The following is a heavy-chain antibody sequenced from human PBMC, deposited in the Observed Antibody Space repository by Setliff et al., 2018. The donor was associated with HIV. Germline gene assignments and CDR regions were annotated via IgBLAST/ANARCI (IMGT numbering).Heavy chain of an antibody. J-gene: IGHJ4*02. CDR1: GNTFSSYG. CDR3: ARVGSGWSTFDY. CDR2: INTETGNP. Sequence: GASVKVSCKASGNTFSSYGISWVRQAPGQGLEWMGWINTETGNPMYAQGFRGRFVFSLDTSVSTAFLQINRLKAEDTAKYYCARVGSGWSTFDYWGQGALVTVSS. D-gene: IGHD6-13*01. V-gene: IGHV7-4-1*02.